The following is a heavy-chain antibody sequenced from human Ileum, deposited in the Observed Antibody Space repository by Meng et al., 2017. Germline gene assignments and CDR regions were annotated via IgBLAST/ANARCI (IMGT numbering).Heavy chain of an antibody. CDR3: ARDGYYGDGYYVHRGVFAY. CDR2: IHQSGKI. CDR1: GGAISNASC. Sequence: PELFTPRGTFYLICVFSGGAISNASCWNRVRQPPGEGLEWIGEIHQSGKINYNTCHKSRVTISVDKSNNQFSMNLNSVTAADTAVYYCARDGYYGDGYYVHRGVFAYWGQGILVTVSS. J-gene: IGHJ4*02. D-gene: IGHD2-21*01. V-gene: IGHV4-4*03.